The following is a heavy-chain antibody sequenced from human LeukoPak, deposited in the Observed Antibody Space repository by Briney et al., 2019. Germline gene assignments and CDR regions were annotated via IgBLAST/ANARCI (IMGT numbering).Heavy chain of an antibody. CDR2: IKQDGSEK. J-gene: IGHJ4*02. V-gene: IGHV3-7*03. D-gene: IGHD6-13*01. CDR1: GLIFSNCW. Sequence: GGSLRLSCAASGLIFSNCWMSWVRQAPGPGLDRVANIKQDGSEKYYVDSVKGRFTISRDNAKNSLYLQMNSVRAEDTAVYYCARARWYSSSWYFDYWGQGILVTVSS. CDR3: ARARWYSSSWYFDY.